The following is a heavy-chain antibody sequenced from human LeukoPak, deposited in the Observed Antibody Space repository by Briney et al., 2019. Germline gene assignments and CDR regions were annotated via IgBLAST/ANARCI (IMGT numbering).Heavy chain of an antibody. CDR2: INPNSGGT. Sequence: ASVKVSCKASGYTFTGYYMHWVRQAPGQGLEWMGWINPNSGGTNYAQKFQGRVTMTRDTSISTAYMELSRLRSDDTAVYYCAKAGRSGFWSGYSIGYYFDYWGQGTLVTVSS. D-gene: IGHD3-3*01. CDR1: GYTFTGYY. CDR3: AKAGRSGFWSGYSIGYYFDY. V-gene: IGHV1-2*02. J-gene: IGHJ4*02.